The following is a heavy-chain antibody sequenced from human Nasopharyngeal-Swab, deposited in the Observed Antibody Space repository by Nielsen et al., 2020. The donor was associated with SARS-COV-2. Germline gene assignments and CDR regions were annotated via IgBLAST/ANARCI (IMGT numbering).Heavy chain of an antibody. Sequence: SVKVSCKASGGTCSSYAISWARQAPGQGLEWMGGIIPIFGTANYAQKFQGRVTITADESTSTAYMELSSLRSEDTAVYYCARDILTGYRISPYGMDVWGQGTTVTVSS. D-gene: IGHD3-9*01. V-gene: IGHV1-69*13. CDR3: ARDILTGYRISPYGMDV. CDR2: IIPIFGTA. J-gene: IGHJ6*02. CDR1: GGTCSSYA.